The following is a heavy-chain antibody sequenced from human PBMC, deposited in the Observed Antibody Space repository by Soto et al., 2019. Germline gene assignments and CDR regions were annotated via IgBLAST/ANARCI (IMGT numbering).Heavy chain of an antibody. CDR3: SRGLAAAGTGMDV. D-gene: IGHD6-13*01. CDR1: GFTFSSYA. V-gene: IGHV3-30-3*01. J-gene: IGHJ6*02. CDR2: ISYDGSNK. Sequence: RGSLRLSCAASGFTFSSYAMHWVRQAPGKGLEWVAVISYDGSNKYYADSVKGRFTISRDNSKNTLYLQMNSLRAEDTAVYYCSRGLAAAGTGMDVSGHATSVSVSS.